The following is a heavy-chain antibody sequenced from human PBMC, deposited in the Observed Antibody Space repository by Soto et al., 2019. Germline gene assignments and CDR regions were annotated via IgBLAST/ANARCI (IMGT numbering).Heavy chain of an antibody. CDR2: INPSGGST. V-gene: IGHV1-46*03. D-gene: IGHD3-3*01. CDR1: GYTFTSYY. J-gene: IGHJ6*03. Sequence: ASVKVSCKASGYTFTSYYMHWVRQAPGQGLEWMGIINPSGGSTSYAQKSQGRVTMTRDTSTSTVYMELSSLRSEDTAVYYCARDLGYYDFWSAEGRYYYMDVWGKGTTVTVSS. CDR3: ARDLGYYDFWSAEGRYYYMDV.